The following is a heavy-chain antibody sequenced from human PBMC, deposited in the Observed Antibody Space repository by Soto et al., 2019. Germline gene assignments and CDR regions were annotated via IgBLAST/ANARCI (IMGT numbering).Heavy chain of an antibody. D-gene: IGHD3-3*01. Sequence: HPGGSLRLSCAASGFTFSSYAMSWVRQAPGKGLEWVSAISGSGGSTYYADSVKGRFTISRDNSKNTLYLQMNSLRAEDTAVYYCAKDRQRGLYYDFWSGYPTSADEGRGAFDYWGQGTLVTVSS. V-gene: IGHV3-23*01. CDR1: GFTFSSYA. CDR3: AKDRQRGLYYDFWSGYPTSADEGRGAFDY. J-gene: IGHJ4*02. CDR2: ISGSGGST.